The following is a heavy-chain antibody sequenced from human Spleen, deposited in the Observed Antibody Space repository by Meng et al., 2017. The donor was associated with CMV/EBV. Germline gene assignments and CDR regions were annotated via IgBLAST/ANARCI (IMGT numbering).Heavy chain of an antibody. V-gene: IGHV3-11*06. CDR1: GFTFSDYY. CDR2: ISSSSSYI. D-gene: IGHD2-2*02. CDR3: ARDKYQLLYGY. J-gene: IGHJ4*02. Sequence: GESLKISCAASGFTFSDYYMSWIRQAPGKGLEWVSSISSSSSYIYYADSVKGRFTISRDNAKNSLYLQMNSLRAEDTAVYYCARDKYQLLYGYWGQGTLVTVSS.